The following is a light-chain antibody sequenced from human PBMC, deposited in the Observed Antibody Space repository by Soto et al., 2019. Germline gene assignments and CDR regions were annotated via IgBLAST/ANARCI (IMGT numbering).Light chain of an antibody. CDR1: QDISNS. CDR2: ATS. Sequence: DIQMTQSQSSLSASVGDRVTITCRASQDISNSLAWYQQKPGKVPKVLIYATSILQSGVPARFSGSGSGTDFTLTISSLQPEDVATYYCQNYNSAPLTFGGGTKVEI. J-gene: IGKJ4*01. V-gene: IGKV1-27*01. CDR3: QNYNSAPLT.